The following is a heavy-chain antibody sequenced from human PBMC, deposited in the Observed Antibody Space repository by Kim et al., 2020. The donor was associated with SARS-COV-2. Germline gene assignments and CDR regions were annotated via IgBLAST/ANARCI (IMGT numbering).Heavy chain of an antibody. CDR1: GGSFSGYY. Sequence: SETLSLTCAVYGGSFSGYYWSWIRQPPGKGLEWIWEINHSGSTNYNPSLKSRVTISVDTSKNKFSLKLNSVTAADTAVYYCARSSSFTAPCFDLRGPAT. V-gene: IGHV4-34*01. CDR3: ARSSSFTAPCFDL. J-gene: IGHJ2*01. D-gene: IGHD2-21*02. CDR2: INHSGST.